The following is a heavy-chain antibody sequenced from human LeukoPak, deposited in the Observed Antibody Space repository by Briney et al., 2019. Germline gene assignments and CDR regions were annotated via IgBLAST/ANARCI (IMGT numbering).Heavy chain of an antibody. CDR3: ARARGIVDY. J-gene: IGHJ4*02. V-gene: IGHV4-34*01. Sequence: PSETLSLTCAVYGGSFSGYYWSWIRQPPGKGLEWIGEINHSGSTSYNPSLKSRVTISVDTSKNQFSLKLSSVTAADTAVYYCARARGIVDYWGQGTLVTVSS. CDR1: GGSFSGYY. D-gene: IGHD6-13*01. CDR2: INHSGST.